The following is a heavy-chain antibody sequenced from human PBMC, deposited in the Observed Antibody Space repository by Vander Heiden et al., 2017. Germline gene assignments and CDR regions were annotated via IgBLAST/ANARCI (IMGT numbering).Heavy chain of an antibody. CDR1: EFTCRGSV. CDR3: TCLMGPPPDVFDL. CDR2: MRSKAQNSAT. Sequence: EVQLVESGGGLVQPGGSLRLSCSASEFTCRGSVIHWVRQGSGKGLGWVGRMRSKAQNSATAYAASVKGRFTISRDESKNTAFLQMNGLRTEDTAVYYCTCLMGPPPDVFDLWGQGTKVTVSS. V-gene: IGHV3-73*02. D-gene: IGHD1-26*01. J-gene: IGHJ3*01.